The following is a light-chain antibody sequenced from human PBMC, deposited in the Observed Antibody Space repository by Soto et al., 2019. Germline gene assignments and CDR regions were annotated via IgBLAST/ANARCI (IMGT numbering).Light chain of an antibody. CDR2: SNN. V-gene: IGLV1-44*01. CDR1: SSNIGSNT. J-gene: IGLJ3*02. Sequence: QLVLTQPPSASGTPGQRVTISCSGSSSNIGSNTVNWYQLLPGTAPKLLIYSNNQRPSGVPDRFSGSKSGTSASLAISGLQSEDEADYYCAAWDDSLNGPVFGGGTKVTVL. CDR3: AAWDDSLNGPV.